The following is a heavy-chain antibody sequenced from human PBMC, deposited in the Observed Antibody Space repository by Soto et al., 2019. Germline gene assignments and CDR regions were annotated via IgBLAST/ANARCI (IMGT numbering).Heavy chain of an antibody. Sequence: SETLSLTCAVYGGSFSGYYWSWIRQPPGKGLGWIGEINHSGSTYYNPSLKSRVTISVDRSKNQFSLKLSSVTAADTAVYYCARVPDRWGQGTLVTVPQ. CDR3: ARVPDR. D-gene: IGHD2-2*01. CDR1: GGSFSGYY. J-gene: IGHJ5*02. CDR2: INHSGST. V-gene: IGHV4-34*01.